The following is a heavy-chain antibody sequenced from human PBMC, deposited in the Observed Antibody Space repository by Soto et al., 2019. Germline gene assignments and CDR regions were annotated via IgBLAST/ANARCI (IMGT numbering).Heavy chain of an antibody. CDR2: ISSSSSFI. J-gene: IGHJ6*03. CDR1: GFTFNDYT. Sequence: EVQLVESGGGLVKPGGSLRLSCAASGFTFNDYTMNWVRQAPGKGLEWVSSISSSSSFIYYVDSLKGRITISRDNAKNSLYLQMNSLRAEDTAVYYCARTDIVVVPPPKIFYYHMDVWGKGTTVTVSS. CDR3: ARTDIVVVPPPKIFYYHMDV. D-gene: IGHD2-2*01. V-gene: IGHV3-21*06.